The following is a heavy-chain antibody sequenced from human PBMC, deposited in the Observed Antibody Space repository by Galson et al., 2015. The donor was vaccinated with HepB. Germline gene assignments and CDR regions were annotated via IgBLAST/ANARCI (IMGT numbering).Heavy chain of an antibody. V-gene: IGHV3-23*01. Sequence: SLRLSCAASGFTFSSYAMSWVRQAPGKGLEWVSAISGSGGSTYYADSVKGRFTISRDNSKNTLYLQMNSLRAEDTAVYYCAKDNSGGYSGYGPYYYYYGMDVWGQGATVTVSS. D-gene: IGHD5-12*01. CDR2: ISGSGGST. CDR1: GFTFSSYA. J-gene: IGHJ6*02. CDR3: AKDNSGGYSGYGPYYYYYGMDV.